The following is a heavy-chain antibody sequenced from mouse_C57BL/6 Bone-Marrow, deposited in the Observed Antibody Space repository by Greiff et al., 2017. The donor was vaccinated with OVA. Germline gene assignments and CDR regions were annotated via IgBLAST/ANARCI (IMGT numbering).Heavy chain of an antibody. J-gene: IGHJ2*01. Sequence: VQLQQPGAELVKPGASVKMSCKASGYTFTSYWITWVKQRPGQGLEWIGDIYPGSGSTNYTEKFQSKATLTLATSSSTAYMQLSSLTSEDSAVYYCARSYYYGSSPFYFDYWGQGTTLTVSS. D-gene: IGHD1-1*01. CDR1: GYTFTSYW. CDR2: IYPGSGST. CDR3: ARSYYYGSSPFYFDY. V-gene: IGHV1-55*01.